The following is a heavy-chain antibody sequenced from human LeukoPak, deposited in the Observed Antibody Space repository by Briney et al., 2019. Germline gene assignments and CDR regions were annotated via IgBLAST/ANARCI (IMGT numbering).Heavy chain of an antibody. CDR2: INNIATHS. Sequence: PGGSLRLSCAGSGFTFADSAINWVRQAPGKGLEWVSSINNIATHSYYAASVKGRFSISRDDAKNSVYLQMHSLRAEDTAIYYCARDPTRYLRYGYFDYWGQGAQVTVSS. V-gene: IGHV3-21*01. CDR1: GFTFADSA. J-gene: IGHJ4*02. CDR3: ARDPTRYLRYGYFDY. D-gene: IGHD4-17*01.